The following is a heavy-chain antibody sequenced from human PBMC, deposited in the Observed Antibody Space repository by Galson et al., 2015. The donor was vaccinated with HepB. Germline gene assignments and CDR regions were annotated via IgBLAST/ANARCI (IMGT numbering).Heavy chain of an antibody. CDR3: ARGLLGDVWSGYNYGMDV. Sequence: SLRLSCAASGFTFSSYTMNWVRQAPGKGLEWVSSITSRSSYIYFADSVKGRITISRDNAKNSLYLQVNSLRADDTAVYYCARGLLGDVWSGYNYGMDVWGQGTTVTVSS. D-gene: IGHD3-3*01. CDR1: GFTFSSYT. V-gene: IGHV3-21*01. J-gene: IGHJ6*02. CDR2: ITSRSSYI.